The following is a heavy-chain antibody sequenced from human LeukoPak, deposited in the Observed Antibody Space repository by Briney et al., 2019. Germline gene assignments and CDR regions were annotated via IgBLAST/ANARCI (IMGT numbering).Heavy chain of an antibody. CDR2: IIPIFGTA. Sequence: GASVKVSCKASGGTFSSYAISWVRQAPGQGLEWMGGIIPIFGTANYAQKFQGRVTITADESTSTAYMELSSLRSEDTAVYYCARDRAPYSGSYYPLWGQGPLVTVSS. D-gene: IGHD1-26*01. J-gene: IGHJ4*02. CDR1: GGTFSSYA. V-gene: IGHV1-69*13. CDR3: ARDRAPYSGSYYPL.